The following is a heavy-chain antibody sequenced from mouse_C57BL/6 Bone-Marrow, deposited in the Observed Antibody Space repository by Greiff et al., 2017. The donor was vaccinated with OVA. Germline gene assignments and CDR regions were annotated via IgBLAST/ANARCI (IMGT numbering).Heavy chain of an antibody. CDR3: ARDARYGYYFDY. Sequence: VQLQESGPELVKPGASVKISCKASGYAFSSSWMNWVKQRPGEGLEWIGRIYPGDGDTNYNGKFKGKATLTADKSSSTAYMQLSSLTSEDSAVYFCARDARYGYYFDYGGQGTTLTVSS. V-gene: IGHV1-82*01. CDR2: IYPGDGDT. CDR1: GYAFSSSW. D-gene: IGHD1-1*01. J-gene: IGHJ2*01.